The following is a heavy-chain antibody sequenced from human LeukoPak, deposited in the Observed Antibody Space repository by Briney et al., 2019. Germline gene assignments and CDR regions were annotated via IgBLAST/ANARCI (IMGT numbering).Heavy chain of an antibody. CDR1: GFTFSSYA. CDR2: ISGSGSDT. V-gene: IGHV3-23*01. D-gene: IGHD3-16*01. CDR3: AVGRLRLGDQYYFDY. J-gene: IGHJ4*02. Sequence: GGSLRLSCAASGFTFSSYAMRWLRQAPGKGLEWVSAISGSGSDTYYADSVKGRFTISRDNSKNTLYLQMNSLRAEDTAVYYCAVGRLRLGDQYYFDYWGQGTLVTVSS.